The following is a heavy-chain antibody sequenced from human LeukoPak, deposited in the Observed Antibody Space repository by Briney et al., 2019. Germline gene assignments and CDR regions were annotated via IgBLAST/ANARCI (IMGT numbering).Heavy chain of an antibody. CDR1: GYTFNRHW. Sequence: PGGSLRLSCGAPGYTFNRHWAQGVREAPGEGGVWVSRIYSGGSSKSYADSVRGRFTIYRENEKNTVYMKIKNESDEDPDIYLFARGTDYYYYCCRDVWGKGTTVTVSS. CDR2: IYSGGSSK. CDR3: ARGTDYYYYCCRDV. V-gene: IGHV3-74*01. J-gene: IGHJ6*03.